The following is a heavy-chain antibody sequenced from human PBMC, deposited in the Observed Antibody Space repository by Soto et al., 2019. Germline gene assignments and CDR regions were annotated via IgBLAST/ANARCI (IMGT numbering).Heavy chain of an antibody. CDR2: IIPIFGTA. CDR3: ARTLDYYYSSGYRAPAFDI. D-gene: IGHD3-22*01. CDR1: AGTFSSYA. Sequence: SVKVSCKASAGTFSSYAVSWVRQAPGQGLEWIGGIIPIFGTANYAQEFQGIVTITADESTGTGYMELSXLRSEDTALYYCARTLDYYYSSGYRAPAFDIWG. V-gene: IGHV1-69*13. J-gene: IGHJ3*02.